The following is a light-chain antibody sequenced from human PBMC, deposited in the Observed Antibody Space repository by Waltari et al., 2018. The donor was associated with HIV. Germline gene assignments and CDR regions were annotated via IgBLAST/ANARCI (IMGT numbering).Light chain of an antibody. Sequence: QSVLTQPPSVSAAPGERVTISCSGTTSNIGEHSVSWYQQFPGAGPRLIIYHNDKRPHGISDRFSDSKSYTSATLDVTGVGTGDEADYYCGAWTSGLGIYAFGSGT. V-gene: IGLV1-51*01. CDR3: GAWTSGLGIYA. J-gene: IGLJ1*01. CDR1: TSNIGEHS. CDR2: HND.